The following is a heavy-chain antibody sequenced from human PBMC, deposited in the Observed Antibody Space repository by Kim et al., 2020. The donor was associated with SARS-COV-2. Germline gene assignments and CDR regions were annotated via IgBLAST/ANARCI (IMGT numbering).Heavy chain of an antibody. Sequence: GGSLRLSCAASGFTFSSYGMHWVRQAPGKGLEWVAVISYDGSNKYYADSVKGRFTISRDNSKNTLYLQMNSLRAEDTAVYYCAKLWEVISPVDYWGQGTLVTVSS. CDR3: AKLWEVISPVDY. CDR1: GFTFSSYG. CDR2: ISYDGSNK. D-gene: IGHD3-22*01. J-gene: IGHJ4*02. V-gene: IGHV3-30*18.